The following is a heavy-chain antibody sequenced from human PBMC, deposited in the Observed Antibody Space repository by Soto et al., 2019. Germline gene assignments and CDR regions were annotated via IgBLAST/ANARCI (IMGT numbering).Heavy chain of an antibody. CDR1: GGSISSAGFY. CDR3: ARVIRLGYHGMDV. CDR2: IYYSGST. V-gene: IGHV4-31*03. D-gene: IGHD3-16*01. J-gene: IGHJ6*02. Sequence: SETLSLTCTVSGGSISSAGFYWSWIRQHPGKGLEWIGYIYYSGSTYYNPSLKTRLVISVDTSKNQFSLKLSSVTVADTAVFYCARVIRLGYHGMDVWGQGTTVTVSS.